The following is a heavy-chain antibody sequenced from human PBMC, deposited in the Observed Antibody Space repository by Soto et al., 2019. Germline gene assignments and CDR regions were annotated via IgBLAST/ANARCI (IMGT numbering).Heavy chain of an antibody. V-gene: IGHV1-69*06. CDR3: ASPSQVVRFLEWPEKWYYYYGMDV. CDR2: VIPIFGTA. D-gene: IGHD3-3*01. CDR1: GGAFSSYA. Sequence: SGKVSCKASGGAFSSYAISWVRQAPGQGPEWMGGVIPIFGTANYAQKFQGRVTITADKSTSTAYMELSSLRSEDTAVYYCASPSQVVRFLEWPEKWYYYYGMDVWGQGTTVTVSS. J-gene: IGHJ6*02.